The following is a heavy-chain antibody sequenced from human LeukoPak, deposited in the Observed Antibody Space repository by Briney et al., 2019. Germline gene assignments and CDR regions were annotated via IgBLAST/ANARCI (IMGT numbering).Heavy chain of an antibody. CDR3: ARYVTGTIGAFDI. D-gene: IGHD1-7*01. Sequence: PSETLSLTCTVSGGSISSYYWSWIRQPPGKGLGWIGYIYYSGSTNYNPSLKSRVTISVDTSKNQFSLKLSSVTAADTAVYYCARYVTGTIGAFDIWGQGTMVTVSS. CDR2: IYYSGST. V-gene: IGHV4-59*01. CDR1: GGSISSYY. J-gene: IGHJ3*02.